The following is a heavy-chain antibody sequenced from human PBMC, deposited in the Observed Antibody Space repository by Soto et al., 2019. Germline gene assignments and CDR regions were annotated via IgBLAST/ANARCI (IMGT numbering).Heavy chain of an antibody. CDR1: GFTYSIYA. V-gene: IGHV3-23*01. D-gene: IGHD5-12*01. CDR3: AKEIAVAVATPPEY. Sequence: EVHLFQSGGGLVQPGGSLRLSCTASGFTYSIYAMAWVRQAPGNGLEWVSAISGSGGETYYAVSVKGRFTTSRDNSKNTVYLQMTKLRAEDTAVYYCAKEIAVAVATPPEYWRQGTLVTVSS. CDR2: ISGSGGET. J-gene: IGHJ4*02.